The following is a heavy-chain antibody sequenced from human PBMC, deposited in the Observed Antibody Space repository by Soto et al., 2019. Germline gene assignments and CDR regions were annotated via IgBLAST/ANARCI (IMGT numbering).Heavy chain of an antibody. Sequence: KESGPTLVKPTQTLTLTCTFSGFSLSTSGVGVGWIRQPPGKALEWLALIYWNDDKRYSPSLKSRLTITKDTSKNQVVLTMTNMDPVDTATYYCAHPGDRRYYFDYWGQGTLVTVSS. CDR1: GFSLSTSGVG. D-gene: IGHD3-16*01. CDR2: IYWNDDK. V-gene: IGHV2-5*01. J-gene: IGHJ4*02. CDR3: AHPGDRRYYFDY.